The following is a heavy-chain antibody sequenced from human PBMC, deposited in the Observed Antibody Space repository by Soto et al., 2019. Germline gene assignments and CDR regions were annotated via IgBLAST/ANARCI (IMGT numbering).Heavy chain of an antibody. Sequence: GGSLRLSCAASGFTFSSYAISWVRQAPGKGLEWVSAISGSGGSTYYADSVKGRFTISRDNSKNTLYLQMNSLRAEDTAVYYCAKRDYYYDSSGYLYWGQGTLVTVSS. V-gene: IGHV3-23*01. CDR3: AKRDYYYDSSGYLY. J-gene: IGHJ4*02. CDR1: GFTFSSYA. D-gene: IGHD3-22*01. CDR2: ISGSGGST.